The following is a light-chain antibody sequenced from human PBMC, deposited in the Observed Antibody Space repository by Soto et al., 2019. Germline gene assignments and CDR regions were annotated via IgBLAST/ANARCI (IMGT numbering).Light chain of an antibody. V-gene: IGKV3-15*01. J-gene: IGKJ1*01. CDR1: QSVSSSN. CDR2: GAS. Sequence: ETVLTQSPGTLSLSPWERATLSCRAVQSVSSSNLAWYQQKPGQAPRLLIYGASTRATGIPARFSGSGSGTEFTLTISSLQSEDFAVYYCQQYNNWPPGTFGQGTKVDIK. CDR3: QQYNNWPPGT.